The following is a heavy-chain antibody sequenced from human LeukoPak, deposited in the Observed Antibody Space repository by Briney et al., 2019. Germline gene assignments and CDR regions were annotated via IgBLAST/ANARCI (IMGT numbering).Heavy chain of an antibody. CDR1: GYTFTGYY. J-gene: IGHJ4*02. V-gene: IGHV1-2*02. CDR3: ARHRASKSYSSGWYSRGWDFDY. Sequence: GASVKVSCKASGYTFTGYYMQWVRQAPGQGLEWMGWINPNRCVTNYAQKFQGRVTMTRHMSTSTVYMELSSLRSADTDVYYCARHRASKSYSSGWYSRGWDFDYWGQGTLVTVSS. CDR2: INPNRCVT. D-gene: IGHD6-19*01.